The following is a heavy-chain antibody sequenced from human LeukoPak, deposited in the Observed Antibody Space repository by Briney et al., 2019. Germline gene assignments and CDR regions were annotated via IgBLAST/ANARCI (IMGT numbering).Heavy chain of an antibody. D-gene: IGHD4-17*01. CDR1: GFTVSSNY. Sequence: GGSLRLSCAASGFTVSSNYMSWVRQAPGKGLEWVSVIYSGGSTYYADSVKGRFTISRDNSKNTLYLQMNSLRAEDTAVYYCARRHHDYGDSPRDYWGQGTLVTVSS. J-gene: IGHJ4*02. V-gene: IGHV3-53*01. CDR2: IYSGGST. CDR3: ARRHHDYGDSPRDY.